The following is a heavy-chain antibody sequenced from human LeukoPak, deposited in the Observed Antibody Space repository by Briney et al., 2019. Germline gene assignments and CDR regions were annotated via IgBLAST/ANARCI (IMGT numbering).Heavy chain of an antibody. J-gene: IGHJ6*03. Sequence: SETLSLTCTVSGGSISSSSYYWAWIRQPPGKGLEWIGSIYYTGSTYYNPSLKSRVTISVDTSKNQFSLKLNSVTAADAAVYYCARLHYYYYYMDVWGKGTTVTISS. CDR1: GGSISSSSYY. CDR3: ARLHYYYYYMDV. CDR2: IYYTGST. V-gene: IGHV4-39*01.